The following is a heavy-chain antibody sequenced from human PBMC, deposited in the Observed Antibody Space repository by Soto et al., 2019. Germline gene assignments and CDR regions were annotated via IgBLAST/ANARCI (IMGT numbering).Heavy chain of an antibody. J-gene: IGHJ3*02. D-gene: IGHD6-19*01. Sequence: EVQLVETGGGLIQPGGSLRLSCAASGFTVSSNYMSWVRQAPGKGLEWVSVIYSGGSTYYADSVKGRFTISRDNSKNTLYLQMNSLRAEDTAVYYCARDKRLADDAFDIWGQGTMVTVSS. V-gene: IGHV3-53*02. CDR2: IYSGGST. CDR3: ARDKRLADDAFDI. CDR1: GFTVSSNY.